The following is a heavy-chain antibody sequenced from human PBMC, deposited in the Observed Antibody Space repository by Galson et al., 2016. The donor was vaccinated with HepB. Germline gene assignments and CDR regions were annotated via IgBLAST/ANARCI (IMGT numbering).Heavy chain of an antibody. J-gene: IGHJ4*02. CDR2: INPTGGTT. CDR1: GYTFTRYY. D-gene: IGHD4-17*01. V-gene: IGHV1-46*03. Sequence: SVKVSCKASGYTFTRYYIHWVRQAPGQGLEWMGIINPTGGTTYYAQRFQGRVTMTRDTSTSTVYMDLSSLKSEDTAVYYCARLPTPIDYGDDYWGQGTLVTVSS. CDR3: ARLPTPIDYGDDY.